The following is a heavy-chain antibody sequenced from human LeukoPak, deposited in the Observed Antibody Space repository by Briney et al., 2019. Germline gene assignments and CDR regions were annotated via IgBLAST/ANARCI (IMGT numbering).Heavy chain of an antibody. D-gene: IGHD1-1*01. CDR2: ISGSGSTI. CDR3: ARVARDIGGTIDY. CDR1: GFTFSDYY. V-gene: IGHV3-11*04. Sequence: GGSLRLSCAASGFTFSDYYMSWIRQAPGKGLEWVSYISGSGSTIYYADSVKGRFTISRDNAKNSLYLPMNSLRAEDTAVYYCARVARDIGGTIDYWGQGTLVTVSS. J-gene: IGHJ4*02.